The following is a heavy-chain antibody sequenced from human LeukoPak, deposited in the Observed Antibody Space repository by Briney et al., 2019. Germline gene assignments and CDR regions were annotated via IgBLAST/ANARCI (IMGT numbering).Heavy chain of an antibody. V-gene: IGHV3-9*01. Sequence: GGSLRLSCVASGFTFDDYAMHWVRQVPGKGLEWVSGITWNSGRTGYAESVKGRFTISRDNARDSMYLQLNSPRAEDTAVYYCAREGGAARSNCSDLWGQGTLVTVSS. CDR3: AREGGAARSNCSDL. CDR1: GFTFDDYA. D-gene: IGHD6-13*01. CDR2: ITWNSGRT. J-gene: IGHJ5*02.